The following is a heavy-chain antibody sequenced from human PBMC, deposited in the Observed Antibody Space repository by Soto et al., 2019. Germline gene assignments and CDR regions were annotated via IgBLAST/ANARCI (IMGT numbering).Heavy chain of an antibody. CDR3: AKDSAFGVVIISPYACDI. Sequence: PGGSLRLSCAASGFTFGSYAMVWVRQAPGEGLEWVSAISGSGGSTYYADSVKGRFTISRDNSKNTLYLQMNSLRAEDTAVYYCAKDSAFGVVIISPYACDIWGQGTMVTVSS. CDR2: ISGSGGST. CDR1: GFTFGSYA. D-gene: IGHD3-3*01. J-gene: IGHJ3*02. V-gene: IGHV3-23*01.